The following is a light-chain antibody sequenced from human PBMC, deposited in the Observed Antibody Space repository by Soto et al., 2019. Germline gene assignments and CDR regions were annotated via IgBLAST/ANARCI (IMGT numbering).Light chain of an antibody. J-gene: IGKJ1*01. CDR3: QQYYSTPWT. V-gene: IGKV4-1*01. CDR2: WAS. Sequence: DIVMTQSPDSLAVSLGERATINCKSSQSVLYLARYQQKPGQPPKLLIYWASTRESGVPDRFSGSGSGTDFTLTISSLQAEDVAVYYCQQYYSTPWTFGQGTRVEIK. CDR1: QSVLY.